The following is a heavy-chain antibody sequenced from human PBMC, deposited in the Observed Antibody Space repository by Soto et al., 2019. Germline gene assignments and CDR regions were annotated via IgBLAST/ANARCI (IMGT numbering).Heavy chain of an antibody. Sequence: PGGSLRLSCAASGFTFSKHWMHWVRQAPGKGLVWVSHIKTDGSFTRDADSVKGRLTISRDNARNTLYLQMNSLRAEDTAVYYCARDNNWSLDYWGQGTLVTVSS. CDR2: IKTDGSFT. CDR3: ARDNNWSLDY. J-gene: IGHJ4*02. CDR1: GFTFSKHW. V-gene: IGHV3-74*01. D-gene: IGHD1-1*01.